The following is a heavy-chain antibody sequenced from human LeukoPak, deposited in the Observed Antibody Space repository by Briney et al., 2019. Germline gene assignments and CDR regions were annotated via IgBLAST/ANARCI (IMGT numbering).Heavy chain of an antibody. CDR2: IYYSGST. CDR3: ARDGYHFDSSGYT. CDR1: GGSVSSGSYY. V-gene: IGHV4-61*01. D-gene: IGHD3-22*01. J-gene: IGHJ5*02. Sequence: SETLSLTCTVSGGSVSSGSYYWSWIRQPPGKGLEWIGYIYYSGSTNYNPSLKSRVTISVDTSKNQFSLKLYSATAADTAVYYCARDGYHFDSSGYTWGQGALVTVSS.